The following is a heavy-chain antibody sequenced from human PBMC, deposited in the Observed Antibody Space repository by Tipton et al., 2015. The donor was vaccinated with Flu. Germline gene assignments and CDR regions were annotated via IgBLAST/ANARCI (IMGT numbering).Heavy chain of an antibody. V-gene: IGHV4-39*01. CDR1: GGSISDTSYY. J-gene: IGHJ5*02. Sequence: TLSLTCSVSGGSISDTSYYWGWIRQPPGKGLEWIGSVYYSGYTYDNPSLKSRVTISVDTSKNQFSLKLTSVTAADTAVYYCARGRAFGGTKGIFFSWGPGALVSLS. CDR2: VYYSGYT. CDR3: ARGRAFGGTKGIFFS. D-gene: IGHD2-8*01.